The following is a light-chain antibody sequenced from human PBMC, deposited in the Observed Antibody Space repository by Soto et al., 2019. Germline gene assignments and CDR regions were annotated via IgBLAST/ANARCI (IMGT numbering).Light chain of an antibody. V-gene: IGKV1-39*01. Sequence: DIQMTQSPSSLSASVGDRVTITCRASQTISNFLNWYQQKPGKGPKLLIYDASSLHRGVPSRFSGSGSGTDFTLTIRSLQREDFATYYCQESYSAPFTFGPGTKVEI. CDR3: QESYSAPFT. CDR2: DAS. J-gene: IGKJ3*01. CDR1: QTISNF.